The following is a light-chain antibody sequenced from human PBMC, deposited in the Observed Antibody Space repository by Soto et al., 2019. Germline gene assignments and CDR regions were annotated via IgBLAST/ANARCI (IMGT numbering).Light chain of an antibody. CDR1: QSISSY. V-gene: IGKV1-17*01. Sequence: DIQMTQSPSSLSASVGDRVTITCRASQSISSYLHWYQQKPGKAPKLLIYAASSLQSGVPSRFSGSGSGTEFTLTISSLQPDDFATYYCQHHNSYSEAFGQGTKVDIK. J-gene: IGKJ1*01. CDR2: AAS. CDR3: QHHNSYSEA.